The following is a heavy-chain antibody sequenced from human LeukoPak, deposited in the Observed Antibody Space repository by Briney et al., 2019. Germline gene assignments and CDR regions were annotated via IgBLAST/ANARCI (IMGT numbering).Heavy chain of an antibody. CDR3: ARQSDMDV. J-gene: IGHJ6*02. CDR2: IYPGDSDT. V-gene: IGHV5-51*01. CDR1: GYSFTSYW. Sequence: GESLKISCKGSGYSFTSYWITWVRQMPGKGLEWMGIIYPGDSDTKYSPSFQGQVTISANKSINTAYLQWSSLKASDTAIYYCARQSDMDVWGQGTTVTVSS.